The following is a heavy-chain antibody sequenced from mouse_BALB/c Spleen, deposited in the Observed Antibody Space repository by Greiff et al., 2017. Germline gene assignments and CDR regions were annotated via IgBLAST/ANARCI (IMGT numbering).Heavy chain of an antibody. D-gene: IGHD1-1*01. V-gene: IGHV3-1*02. J-gene: IGHJ4*01. Sequence: VQLQQSGPDLVKPSQSLSLTCTVTGYSITSGYSWPWIRQFPGNKLEWMGYIHYSGSTNYNPSLKSRISITRDTSKNQFFLQLNSVTTEDTATYYCANYYGSSPYYYAMDYWGQGTSVTVAS. CDR3: ANYYGSSPYYYAMDY. CDR2: IHYSGST. CDR1: GYSITSGYS.